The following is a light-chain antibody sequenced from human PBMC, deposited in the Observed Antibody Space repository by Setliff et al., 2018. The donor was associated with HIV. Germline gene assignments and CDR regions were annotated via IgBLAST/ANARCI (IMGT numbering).Light chain of an antibody. CDR1: SSDIGGYSY. CDR3: SSYAITNTLP. CDR2: EVS. Sequence: QSALTQPASVSGSPGQSITISCTGTSSDIGGYSYVSWYQQHPGKVPKLIIYEVSNRPSGVSNRFSGSKSGYTASLTISGLQAEDEADYYSSSYAITNTLPFGTGTKVTVL. V-gene: IGLV2-14*01. J-gene: IGLJ1*01.